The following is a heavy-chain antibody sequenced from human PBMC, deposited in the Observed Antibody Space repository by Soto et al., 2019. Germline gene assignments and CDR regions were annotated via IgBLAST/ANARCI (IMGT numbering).Heavy chain of an antibody. J-gene: IGHJ6*02. CDR1: GGSFSGYY. CDR3: ARAGYSYGYYYYYGMDV. Sequence: PSETLSLTCAVYGGSFSGYYWSWMRQPPGKGLEWIGEINHSGSTNYNPSLKSRVTISVDTSKNQFSLKLSSVTAADTAVYYCARAGYSYGYYYYYGMDVWGQGTTVTVSS. CDR2: INHSGST. V-gene: IGHV4-34*01. D-gene: IGHD5-18*01.